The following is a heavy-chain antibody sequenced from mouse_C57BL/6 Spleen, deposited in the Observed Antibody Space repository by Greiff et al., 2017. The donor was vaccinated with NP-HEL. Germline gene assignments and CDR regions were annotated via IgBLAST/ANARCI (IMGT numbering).Heavy chain of an antibody. CDR2: IYPGDGDT. D-gene: IGHD2-4*01. CDR3: ASDDYDGGDYYAMDY. CDR1: GYAFSSSW. J-gene: IGHJ4*01. Sequence: QVQLKESGPELVKPGASVKISCKASGYAFSSSWMNWVKQRPGKGLEWIGRIYPGDGDTNYNGKFKGKATLTADKSSSTAYMQLSILTSEDSAVYFCASDDYDGGDYYAMDYWGQGTSVTVSS. V-gene: IGHV1-82*01.